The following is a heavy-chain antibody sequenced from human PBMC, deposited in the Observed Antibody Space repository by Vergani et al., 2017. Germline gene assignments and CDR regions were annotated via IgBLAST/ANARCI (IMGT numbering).Heavy chain of an antibody. CDR2: ISGSGGST. V-gene: IGHV3-23*04. J-gene: IGHJ4*02. CDR1: GFTFDDYA. D-gene: IGHD3-10*01. Sequence: EVQLVESGGGLVQPGRSLRLSCAASGFTFDDYAMHWVRQAPGKGLEWVSAISGSGGSTYYADSVKGRFTISRDNSKNTLYLQMNSLRAEDTAVYYCTTSARPLWFGELFGFWGQGNLVTVSS. CDR3: TTSARPLWFGELFGF.